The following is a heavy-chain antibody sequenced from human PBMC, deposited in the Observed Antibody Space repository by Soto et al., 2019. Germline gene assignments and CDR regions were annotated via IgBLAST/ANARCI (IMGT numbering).Heavy chain of an antibody. CDR1: GFTFSSYA. J-gene: IGHJ4*02. Sequence: GGSLRLSCAASGFTFSSYAMSWVRQAPGKGLEWVSAISGSGGSTYYADSVKGRFTISRDSSKNTLYLQMNSLRAEDTAVYYCAKDRITMIVVVIVDFDYWGQGTLVTVSS. D-gene: IGHD3-22*01. CDR3: AKDRITMIVVVIVDFDY. CDR2: ISGSGGST. V-gene: IGHV3-23*01.